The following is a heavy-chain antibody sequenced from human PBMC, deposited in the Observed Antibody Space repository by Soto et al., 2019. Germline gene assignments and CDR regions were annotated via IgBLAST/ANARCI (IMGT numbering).Heavy chain of an antibody. CDR1: GGSISSSHW. CDR3: AREALGWFDP. CDR2: IYYSGST. Sequence: TSETLSLTCAVSGGSISSSHWWRWVRQPPGKGLEWIGEIYYSGSTNYNPSLKSRVTISVDTSKNQFSLKLSSVTAADTAVYYCAREALGWFDPWGQGTLVTVSS. J-gene: IGHJ5*02. D-gene: IGHD3-16*01. V-gene: IGHV4-4*02.